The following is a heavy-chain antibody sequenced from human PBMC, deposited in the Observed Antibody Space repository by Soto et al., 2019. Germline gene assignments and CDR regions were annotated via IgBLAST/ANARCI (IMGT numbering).Heavy chain of an antibody. V-gene: IGHV4-34*01. CDR1: GGSFSGYY. J-gene: IGHJ4*02. CDR2: INHSGST. D-gene: IGHD3-22*01. CDR3: ARGDYYDSSGGMYFDY. Sequence: SETLSLTCAVYGGSFSGYYWSWIRQPPGKGLEWIGEINHSGSTNYNPSLKSRVTISVDTSKNQFSLKLSSVTAADTAVYYCARGDYYDSSGGMYFDYWGQGTLVTVSS.